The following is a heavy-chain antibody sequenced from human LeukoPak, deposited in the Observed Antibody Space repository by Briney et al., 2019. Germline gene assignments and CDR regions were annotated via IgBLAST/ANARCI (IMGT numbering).Heavy chain of an antibody. CDR2: ISAYNGKT. Sequence: GASVKVSCKASGYTFTNYGISWVRQAPGQGLEWMGWISAYNGKTNYAQKLQGRVPMTTDTSTSTAYMELRSLRSDDTAVYYCARVHAGVISVVLRDDDAFDMWGQGTMVTVSS. J-gene: IGHJ3*02. V-gene: IGHV1-18*01. CDR1: GYTFTNYG. CDR3: ARVHAGVISVVLRDDDAFDM. D-gene: IGHD3-10*01.